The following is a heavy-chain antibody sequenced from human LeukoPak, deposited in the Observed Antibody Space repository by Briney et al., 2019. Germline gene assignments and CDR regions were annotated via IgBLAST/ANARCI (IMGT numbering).Heavy chain of an antibody. Sequence: GALRLSCAASGFSFSSYWMSWVRQAPGKGLEWVALINPDGGERYYVDSVKGRFTISRDNAKNSLYLQMSSLRAEDTAVYYCARAPEYCGGDCYSDYWGQGTLVTVSS. J-gene: IGHJ4*02. CDR2: INPDGGER. CDR3: ARAPEYCGGDCYSDY. V-gene: IGHV3-7*01. D-gene: IGHD2-21*02. CDR1: GFSFSSYW.